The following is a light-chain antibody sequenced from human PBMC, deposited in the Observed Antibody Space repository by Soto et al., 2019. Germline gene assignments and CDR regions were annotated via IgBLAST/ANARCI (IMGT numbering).Light chain of an antibody. V-gene: IGKV4-1*01. CDR2: WAS. Sequence: DIVMTQSPDSLAVSLGERATINCKSSQSVLYSSNNKNYLAWYQQKPGQPPKLLIYWASTRESGVPDRFSGSGSWTDFTLTISHLQVEDFAVYYCHQYYSPFRLTFGGRTKVEIK. CDR1: QSVLYSSNNKNY. CDR3: HQYYSPFRLT. J-gene: IGKJ4*02.